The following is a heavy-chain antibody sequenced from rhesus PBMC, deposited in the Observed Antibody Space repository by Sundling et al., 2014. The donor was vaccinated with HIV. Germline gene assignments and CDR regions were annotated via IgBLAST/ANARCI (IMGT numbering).Heavy chain of an antibody. Sequence: QVQLQESGPGLVKPSETLSLTCAVSDGSISGYHWNWIRQPPGKGLEWIGYIGGSSGSTYYNPSLESRVIISADTSKNQFSLKLSSVTAADTAVYYCVRDQAGLDYWGRGVLVTVSS. J-gene: IGHJ4*01. CDR2: IGGSSGST. CDR1: DGSISGYH. CDR3: VRDQAGLDY. V-gene: IGHV4-165*02.